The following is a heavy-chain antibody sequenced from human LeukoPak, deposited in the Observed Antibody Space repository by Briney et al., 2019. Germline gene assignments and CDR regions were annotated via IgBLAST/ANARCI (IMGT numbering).Heavy chain of an antibody. D-gene: IGHD2-15*01. Sequence: PGGSLRLSCGASGFTFSSYAISWVRQAPGKGLEWVAIISYDGTSTSYSDSVKGRFTISRDNSKNTVYLQMNSLRGDDTALYFCAREPVQWMLPGDAFDIWGHGTMVIVSS. CDR1: GFTFSSYA. CDR3: AREPVQWMLPGDAFDI. V-gene: IGHV3-30*04. CDR2: ISYDGTST. J-gene: IGHJ3*02.